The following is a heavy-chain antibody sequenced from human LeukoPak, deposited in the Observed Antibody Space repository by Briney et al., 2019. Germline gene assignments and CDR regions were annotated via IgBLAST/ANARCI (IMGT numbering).Heavy chain of an antibody. D-gene: IGHD2/OR15-2a*01. CDR2: INTGNGNT. CDR3: TRALRYPYFAMDV. J-gene: IGHJ6*02. V-gene: IGHV1-3*04. CDR1: GYTFTAYV. Sequence: ASVKVSCKASGYTFTAYVIRWVRQAPGQRLEWMGWINTGNGNTNYSQKLQGRVTTTRDTFANTTYMELSSLRSEDTAVYYCTRALRYPYFAMDVWGQRTTVTVSS.